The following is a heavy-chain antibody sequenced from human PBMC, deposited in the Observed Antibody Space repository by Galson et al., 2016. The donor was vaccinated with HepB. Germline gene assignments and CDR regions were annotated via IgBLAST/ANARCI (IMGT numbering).Heavy chain of an antibody. CDR2: INSDGSST. Sequence: SLRLSCAASGFTFSSYWMHWVRQAPEKGLVWVSRINSDGSSTSYADSVKGRFTISRDNAKNTLYLQMNSLRAEDTAVYYCASSVAAAGNWFDPWGQGTLVTVSS. V-gene: IGHV3-74*01. D-gene: IGHD6-13*01. CDR3: ASSVAAAGNWFDP. J-gene: IGHJ5*02. CDR1: GFTFSSYW.